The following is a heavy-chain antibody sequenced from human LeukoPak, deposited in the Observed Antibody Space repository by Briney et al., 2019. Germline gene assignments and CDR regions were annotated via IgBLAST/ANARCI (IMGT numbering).Heavy chain of an antibody. CDR1: GYTFTNYD. D-gene: IGHD1-26*01. CDR2: MNPHSGDT. V-gene: IGHV1-8*01. J-gene: IGHJ4*02. CDR3: ASGSYYYFDY. Sequence: ASVKVSCKASGYTFTNYDINWVRQATGQGLEWLGWMNPHSGDTGFAHKFQGRVTMTRSTSIGTAYMELRSLRSDDTAVYYCASGSYYYFDYWGQGTLVTVSS.